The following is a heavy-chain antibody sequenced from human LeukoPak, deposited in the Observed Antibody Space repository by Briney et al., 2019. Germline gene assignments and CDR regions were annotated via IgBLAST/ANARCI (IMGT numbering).Heavy chain of an antibody. V-gene: IGHV3-30-3*01. J-gene: IGHJ3*02. Sequence: GGSLRLSCAASGFTFSSYFMHWVRQAPGKGLEWVAVTASDGSQTFYVESAKGRFSISRDNSKNTLYLQMNSLRAEDTAVYFCARERQDTIVHSGAFDIWGQGTMVIVSS. D-gene: IGHD3-10*01. CDR2: TASDGSQT. CDR3: ARERQDTIVHSGAFDI. CDR1: GFTFSSYF.